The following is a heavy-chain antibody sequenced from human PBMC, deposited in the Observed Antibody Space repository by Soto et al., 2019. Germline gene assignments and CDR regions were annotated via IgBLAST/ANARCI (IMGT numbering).Heavy chain of an antibody. CDR3: ARRPGGITIFGVVKGRWLDP. D-gene: IGHD3-3*01. CDR2: INHSGST. J-gene: IGHJ5*02. Sequence: PSETLSLTCAVYGGSFSGYYWSWIRQPPGKGLEWIGEINHSGSTNYNPSLKSRVTISVDTSKNQFSLKLSSVTAADTAVYYCARRPGGITIFGVVKGRWLDPWGQGTLVTVSS. CDR1: GGSFSGYY. V-gene: IGHV4-34*01.